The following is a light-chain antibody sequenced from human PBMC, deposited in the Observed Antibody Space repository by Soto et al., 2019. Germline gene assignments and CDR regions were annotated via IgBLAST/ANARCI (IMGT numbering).Light chain of an antibody. J-gene: IGKJ4*02. Sequence: DIQMTQSPSTLSASLGDRVTIICRASRSVDKWLAWYQQKSGKVPKLLIYEASHLQSGVPSRFGGSGSGTEFTLTSSSLQPAGVGADYCQPYYSVGTSGGGTTV. CDR1: RSVDKW. V-gene: IGKV1-5*02. CDR2: EAS. CDR3: QPYYSVGT.